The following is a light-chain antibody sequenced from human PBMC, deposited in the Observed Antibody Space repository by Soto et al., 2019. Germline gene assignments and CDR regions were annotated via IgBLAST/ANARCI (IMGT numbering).Light chain of an antibody. V-gene: IGLV2-14*01. Sequence: QSVLTQPASVSGSPGQSITIACTGTRSAVGAYDYVSWFQQLPDKAPKLIISVVSNRPSGVSNRFSGSKSGNTASLTISGLQAEDEADYYCSLYTSSDTPYVFGTGTKLTVL. J-gene: IGLJ1*01. CDR2: VVS. CDR1: RSAVGAYDY. CDR3: SLYTSSDTPYV.